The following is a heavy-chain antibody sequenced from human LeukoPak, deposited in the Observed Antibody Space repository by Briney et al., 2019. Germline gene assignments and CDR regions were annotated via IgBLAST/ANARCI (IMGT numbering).Heavy chain of an antibody. V-gene: IGHV4-39*07. Sequence: SETLSLTCTVSGGSISSRTYYWAWIRQPPGQGLEWIGNIYYSGSTYYNPSLKSRLTMSVDTSKNQFSLKLSSVTAADTAVYYCARGSRDGYNYFDYWGQGTLVTVSS. D-gene: IGHD5-24*01. CDR1: GGSISSRTYY. CDR2: IYYSGST. CDR3: ARGSRDGYNYFDY. J-gene: IGHJ4*02.